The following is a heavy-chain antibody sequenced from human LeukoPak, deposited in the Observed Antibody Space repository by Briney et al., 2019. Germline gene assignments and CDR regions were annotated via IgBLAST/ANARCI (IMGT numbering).Heavy chain of an antibody. CDR1: RFTFRIYG. V-gene: IGHV3-30*03. Sequence: PGGSLRLSCAASRFTFRIYGMHWVRQAPGKGLEWVAGISYDGDNKYYADFVKGRLTISRDNSKNTLYLQMNSLRAEDTAVYYCARGGPYSSSLYYYYYYMDVWGKGTTVTVSS. CDR2: ISYDGDNK. D-gene: IGHD6-6*01. CDR3: ARGGPYSSSLYYYYYYMDV. J-gene: IGHJ6*03.